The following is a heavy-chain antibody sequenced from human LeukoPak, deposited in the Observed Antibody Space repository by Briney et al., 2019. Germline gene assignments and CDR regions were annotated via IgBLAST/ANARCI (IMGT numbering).Heavy chain of an antibody. CDR2: ISAYNGNT. Sequence: ASVKVSCKASGYTFTSYGISWVRQAPGQGLEWMGWISAYNGNTNYAQRLQGRVTMTTDTSTSTAYMELRSLRSDDTAVYYCARDLTMIAVPYAFDTWGQGTMVTVSS. V-gene: IGHV1-18*01. CDR1: GYTFTSYG. D-gene: IGHD3-22*01. J-gene: IGHJ3*02. CDR3: ARDLTMIAVPYAFDT.